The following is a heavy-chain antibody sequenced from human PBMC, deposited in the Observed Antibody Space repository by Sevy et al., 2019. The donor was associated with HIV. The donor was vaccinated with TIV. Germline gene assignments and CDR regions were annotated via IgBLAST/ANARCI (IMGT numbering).Heavy chain of an antibody. CDR2: ISYDGSNK. V-gene: IGHV3-30-3*01. J-gene: IGHJ4*02. Sequence: GGSLRLSCAASGFTFSSYAMHWVRQAPGKGREWVAVISYDGSNKYYADSVKGRFTISRDNSKNTLYLQMNSLRAEDTAVYYCARDSYCGGDCYPNLFDYWGQGTLVTVSS. CDR3: ARDSYCGGDCYPNLFDY. CDR1: GFTFSSYA. D-gene: IGHD2-21*02.